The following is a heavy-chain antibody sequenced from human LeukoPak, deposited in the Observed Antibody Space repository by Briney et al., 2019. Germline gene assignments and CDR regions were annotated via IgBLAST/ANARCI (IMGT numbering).Heavy chain of an antibody. J-gene: IGHJ6*02. CDR2: INPKSGAT. CDR1: GYTFTDFW. Sequence: ASVKVSCKASGYTFTDFWMHWVRQAPGQALEWMGWINPKSGATTYAQKFQDRVTLTRDTSINTAYMDLSGLTSDDTAVFYCAKGATEGYYYYYGLDVWGQGTTVTVSS. CDR3: AKGATEGYYYYYGLDV. V-gene: IGHV1-2*02.